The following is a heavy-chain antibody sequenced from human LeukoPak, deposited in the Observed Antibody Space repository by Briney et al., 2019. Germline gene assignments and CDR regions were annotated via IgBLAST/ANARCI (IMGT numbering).Heavy chain of an antibody. CDR1: GGSISSLNL. Sequence: PSETLSLTCTVSGGSISSLNLWSWLRQPPGKGLEWIGEMYLSGTTNFNPSLKSRVTILIDKSKNQLSLQLTSVTAADTAVYYCAGLEGRYSTDWFYFFDYWGQGALVTVSS. V-gene: IGHV4-4*02. CDR3: AGLEGRYSTDWFYFFDY. CDR2: MYLSGTT. J-gene: IGHJ4*02. D-gene: IGHD6-19*01.